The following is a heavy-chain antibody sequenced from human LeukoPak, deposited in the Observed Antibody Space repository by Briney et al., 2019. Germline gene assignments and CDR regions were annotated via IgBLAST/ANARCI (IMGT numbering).Heavy chain of an antibody. CDR3: TRVYGSGSYYSHC. CDR2: IYSGGSA. Sequence: GGSLRLSRAASGFTVSNSFMSWVRQAPGKGLEWVSVIYSGGSAYYADSVKGRFTISRDNSKNTLYLQMNSLRAEDTAVYYCTRVYGSGSYYSHCWGQGTLVTVSS. D-gene: IGHD3-10*01. CDR1: GFTVSNSF. J-gene: IGHJ4*02. V-gene: IGHV3-53*01.